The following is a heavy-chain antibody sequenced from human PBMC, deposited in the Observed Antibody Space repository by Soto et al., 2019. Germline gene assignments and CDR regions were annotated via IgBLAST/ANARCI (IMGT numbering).Heavy chain of an antibody. CDR3: ARHRLQRPGTYYYYGMDV. D-gene: IGHD4-4*01. Sequence: ESLTISRKGSGYSFTTYWIGLVRQMPGKGLEWMGIIYPGDSDTRYSPSFQGQVTISADKSNRIAYLQWTSLKASDTAMYYCARHRLQRPGTYYYYGMDVWGQGTTVTVSS. CDR1: GYSFTTYW. J-gene: IGHJ6*02. CDR2: IYPGDSDT. V-gene: IGHV5-51*01.